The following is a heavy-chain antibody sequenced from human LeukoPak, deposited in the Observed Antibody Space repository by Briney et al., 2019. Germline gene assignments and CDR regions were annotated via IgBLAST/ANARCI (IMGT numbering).Heavy chain of an antibody. Sequence: GGSLRLSCAASGFTFSGYTMTWVRLAPGKGLGWVSVIFSGGSTYYADSVKGRVTISRDNSKNTLYLQMNNLRGEDTAVYYCARVGPTRSDFDYWGQGTLVTVSS. CDR2: IFSGGST. J-gene: IGHJ4*02. D-gene: IGHD1-26*01. V-gene: IGHV3-53*01. CDR1: GFTFSGYT. CDR3: ARVGPTRSDFDY.